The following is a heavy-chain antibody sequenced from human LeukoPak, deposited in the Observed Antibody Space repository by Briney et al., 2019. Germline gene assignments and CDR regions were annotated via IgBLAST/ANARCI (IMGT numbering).Heavy chain of an antibody. Sequence: NPSETLSLTCAVYGGSFSGYYWSWIRQPPGKGLEWIGEINHSGSTNYNPSLKSRVTISVDTSKNRFSLKLSSVTAADTAVYYCARTRRWLRVTDYWGQGTLVTVSS. V-gene: IGHV4-34*01. D-gene: IGHD5-24*01. CDR2: INHSGST. CDR1: GGSFSGYY. J-gene: IGHJ4*02. CDR3: ARTRRWLRVTDY.